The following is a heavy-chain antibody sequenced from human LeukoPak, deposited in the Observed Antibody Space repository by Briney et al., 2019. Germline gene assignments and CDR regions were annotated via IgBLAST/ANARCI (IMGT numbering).Heavy chain of an antibody. J-gene: IGHJ4*02. V-gene: IGHV1-18*04. CDR3: ARGRYISSCPDF. CDR1: GYTFTNYG. D-gene: IGHD3-3*02. CDR2: ISAYNGNT. Sequence: ASVKVSCKASGYTFTNYGISWVRQAPGQGLEWMGWISAYNGNTNYAQKFQGRVTMTTDTPTSTAYMELRSLRSDDTAVYYCARGRYISSCPDFWGRGTLVTVST.